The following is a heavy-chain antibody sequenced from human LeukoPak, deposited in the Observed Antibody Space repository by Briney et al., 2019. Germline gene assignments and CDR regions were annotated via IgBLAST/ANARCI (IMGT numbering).Heavy chain of an antibody. J-gene: IGHJ6*02. CDR2: ISAYNGNT. CDR3: ARVYSSGWYILYGMDV. Sequence: GASVKVSCKASGYTFTSYYMHWVRQAPGQGLEWMGWISAYNGNTNYAQKLQGRVTMTTDTSTSTAYMELRSLRSDDTAVYYCARVYSSGWYILYGMDVWGQGTTVTVSS. D-gene: IGHD6-19*01. CDR1: GYTFTSYY. V-gene: IGHV1-18*04.